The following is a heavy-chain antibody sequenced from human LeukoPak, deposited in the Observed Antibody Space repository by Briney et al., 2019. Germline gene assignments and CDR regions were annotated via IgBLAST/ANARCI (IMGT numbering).Heavy chain of an antibody. D-gene: IGHD5-24*01. J-gene: IGHJ4*02. CDR2: IYYSGST. CDR1: GVSISSGGYY. V-gene: IGHV4-61*08. CDR3: ARGDGYNEEFDY. Sequence: SETLPLTCTVSGVSISSGGYYWSWIRQPPGKGLEWIGYIYYSGSTNYNPSLKSRVTISVDTSKNQFSLKLSSVTAADTAVYYCARGDGYNEEFDYWGQGTLVTVSS.